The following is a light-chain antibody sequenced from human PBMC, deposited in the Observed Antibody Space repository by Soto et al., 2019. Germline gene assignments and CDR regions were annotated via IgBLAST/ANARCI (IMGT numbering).Light chain of an antibody. J-gene: IGKJ1*01. CDR3: QQYNTYRA. V-gene: IGKV1-5*01. CDR1: QSISSW. CDR2: DAS. Sequence: DIQMTQSPSTLSASVGDRVTITCRASQSISSWLAWYQQKPGKAPRLLIYDASSLESGVPSRFSGSGSGTEFTLTISSLQPDDFATYYCQQYNTYRAFGQGTKG.